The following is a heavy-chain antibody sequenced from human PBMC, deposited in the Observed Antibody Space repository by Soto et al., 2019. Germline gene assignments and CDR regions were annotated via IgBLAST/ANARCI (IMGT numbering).Heavy chain of an antibody. V-gene: IGHV3-66*01. D-gene: IGHD2-15*01. J-gene: IGHJ6*03. CDR3: ARDDVYCGGGGCFGVPMDV. CDR2: VNSGGNT. Sequence: GGSLRLSCSASGFTVSSKYMSWVRQPPGKEPEWVALVNSGGNTYYAESVKGRFTISRDSSKNTLYLQFNSLRADDTAVYYFARDDVYCGGGGCFGVPMDVWGKRTTFTVPS. CDR1: GFTVSSKY.